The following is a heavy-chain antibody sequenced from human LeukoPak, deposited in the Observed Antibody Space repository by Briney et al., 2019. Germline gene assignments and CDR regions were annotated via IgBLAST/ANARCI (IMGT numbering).Heavy chain of an antibody. J-gene: IGHJ4*02. V-gene: IGHV4-39*02. CDR3: ARGVGQQWLAKPYYFDY. D-gene: IGHD6-19*01. Sequence: PSETLSLTCTVSGGSISGSSYCWGWIRQPPGKGLEWIGSIYYSGSTYYNPSLKSRVTISVDTSKNQFSLKLNSVTATDTAVYYCARGVGQQWLAKPYYFDYWGQGTLVTVSS. CDR1: GGSISGSSYC. CDR2: IYYSGST.